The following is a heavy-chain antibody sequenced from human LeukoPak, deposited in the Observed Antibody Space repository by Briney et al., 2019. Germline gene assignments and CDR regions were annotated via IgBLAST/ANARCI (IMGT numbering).Heavy chain of an antibody. CDR3: AKGAYDYIEMGYFDS. CDR2: IIGSSGDT. Sequence: PGGSLRLSCAASGLTFSNFAMSWVRQAPGKGLEWVSLIIGSSGDTLYADSVKGRFTISRDNSKNRLYLQMNSLRAEDTALYYCAKGAYDYIEMGYFDSWGQGTLVTVSS. J-gene: IGHJ4*02. D-gene: IGHD5-12*01. V-gene: IGHV3-23*01. CDR1: GLTFSNFA.